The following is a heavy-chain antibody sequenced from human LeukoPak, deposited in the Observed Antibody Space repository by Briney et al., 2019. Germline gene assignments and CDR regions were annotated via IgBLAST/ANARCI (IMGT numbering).Heavy chain of an antibody. CDR2: INYNWRT. CDR3: ARDIDDVGALLDF. J-gene: IGHJ4*02. D-gene: IGHD1-26*01. Sequence: SETLSLTCTISDDSISSNRYFWAWIRQPPGGGLEWIASINYNWRTYYNPSLKSRLTISIDTAKRQFSLKLTSVTAADTALYYCARDIDDVGALLDFWGQGALVTVSS. V-gene: IGHV4-39*07. CDR1: DDSISSNRYF.